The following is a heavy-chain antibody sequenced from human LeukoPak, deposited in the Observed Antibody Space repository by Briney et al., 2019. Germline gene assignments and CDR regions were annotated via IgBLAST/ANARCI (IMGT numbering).Heavy chain of an antibody. CDR1: SYSISRGYY. Sequence: SETLSLTCTGSSYSISRGYYWGWIRQPPGKGLEWIGSIFHSGSTYYNPPLKSRVTISVDTSKNQFSLNLRSVTAADTAVYYCARANYYDPSGYSRGAFDIWGQGTMVTVSS. CDR2: IFHSGST. D-gene: IGHD3-22*01. V-gene: IGHV4-38-2*02. CDR3: ARANYYDPSGYSRGAFDI. J-gene: IGHJ3*02.